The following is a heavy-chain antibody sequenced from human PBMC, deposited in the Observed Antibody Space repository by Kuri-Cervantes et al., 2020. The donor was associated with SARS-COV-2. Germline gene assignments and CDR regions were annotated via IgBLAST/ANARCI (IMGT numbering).Heavy chain of an antibody. Sequence: GESLKISCAASGFTFSSYAMHWVRQAPGKGLEWVAVISYDGSNKYYADSVKGRFTISRDNSKNTLYLQMNSLRAEDTAVYYCARGDYYDSSGSHAFDIWGQGTMVTVSS. CDR3: ARGDYYDSSGSHAFDI. D-gene: IGHD3-22*01. CDR2: ISYDGSNK. CDR1: GFTFSSYA. V-gene: IGHV3-30-3*01. J-gene: IGHJ3*02.